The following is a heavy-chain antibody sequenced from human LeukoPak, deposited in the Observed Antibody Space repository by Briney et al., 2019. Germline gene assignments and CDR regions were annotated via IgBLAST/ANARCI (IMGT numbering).Heavy chain of an antibody. CDR2: IKSKTDGGTT. CDR1: GFTFSSYA. V-gene: IGHV3-15*01. J-gene: IGHJ3*02. CDR3: TTDYGDYDREAFDI. Sequence: PGGSLRLSCAASGFTFSSYAMSWVRQAPGKGLEWVGRIKSKTDGGTTDYAAPVKGRFTISRDDSKNTLYLQMNSLKTEDTAVYYCTTDYGDYDREAFDIWGQGTMVTVSS. D-gene: IGHD4-17*01.